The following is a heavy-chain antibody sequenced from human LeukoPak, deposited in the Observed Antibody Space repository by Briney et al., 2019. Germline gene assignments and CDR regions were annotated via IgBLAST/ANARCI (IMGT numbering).Heavy chain of an antibody. V-gene: IGHV4-30-4*08. Sequence: SGPTLVNPTQTLTLTCTFSGFSLSTSGMCVSWIRQPPGKGLEWIGYIYYSGSTYYNPSLKSRVTISVDTSKNQFSLKLSSVTAADTAVYYCARRLRSSGGRWVPIDYWGQGTLVTVSS. D-gene: IGHD4-17*01. CDR2: IYYSGST. J-gene: IGHJ4*02. CDR3: ARRLRSSGGRWVPIDY. CDR1: GFSLSTSGMC.